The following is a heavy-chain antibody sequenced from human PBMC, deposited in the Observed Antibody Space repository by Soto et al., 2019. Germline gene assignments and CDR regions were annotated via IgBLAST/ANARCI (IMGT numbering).Heavy chain of an antibody. CDR3: AKQFGDYYFDY. Sequence: LRLSCAASGFHFSSSGMHWARQAPGKGLEWVAVISYDGSNKYYADSVKGRFTISRDNSKNTLYLQMNSLRAEDTAVYYCAKQFGDYYFDYWGQGTLVTVS. CDR2: ISYDGSNK. CDR1: GFHFSSSG. J-gene: IGHJ4*02. D-gene: IGHD3-10*01. V-gene: IGHV3-30*18.